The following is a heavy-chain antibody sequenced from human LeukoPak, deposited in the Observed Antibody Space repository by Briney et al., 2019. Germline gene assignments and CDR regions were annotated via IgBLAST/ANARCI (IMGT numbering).Heavy chain of an antibody. D-gene: IGHD2-2*01. CDR1: GGSISSYY. CDR3: TISTFFDAFDI. V-gene: IGHV4-59*01. J-gene: IGHJ3*02. Sequence: SETLSLTCTVPGGSISSYYWSWIRQPPEKGLEWIGYIYYSGSTNYNPSLKSRVTISVDTSKKQFSLKLSSVTAADTAVYYCTISTFFDAFDIWGQGTTVTVSS. CDR2: IYYSGST.